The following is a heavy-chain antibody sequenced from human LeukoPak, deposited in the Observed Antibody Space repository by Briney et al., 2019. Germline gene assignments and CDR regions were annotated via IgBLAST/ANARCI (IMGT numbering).Heavy chain of an antibody. Sequence: GGSLRLSCAASGFTFSSYGMSWVRQAPGKGLEWVSAISGSGGSTYYADSVKGRFTISRDNSKNTLYLQMNSLRAEDTAVYYCAKVRHRTIYYYYYYMDVWGKGTTVTISS. D-gene: IGHD1/OR15-1a*01. CDR1: GFTFSSYG. CDR2: ISGSGGST. V-gene: IGHV3-23*01. CDR3: AKVRHRTIYYYYYYMDV. J-gene: IGHJ6*03.